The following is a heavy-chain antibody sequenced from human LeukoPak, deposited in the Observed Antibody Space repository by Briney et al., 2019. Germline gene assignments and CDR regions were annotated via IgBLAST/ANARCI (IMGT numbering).Heavy chain of an antibody. CDR1: GGSISSSSYY. CDR2: IYYSGST. Sequence: SETLSLTCAVSGGSISSSSYYWGWIRQPPGKGLEWIGSIYYSGSTYYNPSLKSRVTISVDTSKNQFSLKLSSVTAADTAVYYCARGSQWLGSNWGQGTLVTVSS. D-gene: IGHD6-19*01. V-gene: IGHV4-39*07. J-gene: IGHJ4*02. CDR3: ARGSQWLGSN.